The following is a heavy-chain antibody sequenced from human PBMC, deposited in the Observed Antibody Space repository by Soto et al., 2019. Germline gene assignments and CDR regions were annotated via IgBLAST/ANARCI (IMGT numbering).Heavy chain of an antibody. J-gene: IGHJ3*01. CDR2: IIPMLTVT. D-gene: IGHD2-2*01. V-gene: IGHV1-69*02. CDR3: SIGSWSAETFDV. CDR1: GGTFSTYT. Sequence: QVHLEQSGAEVKKPGSSVKVSCKAAGGTFSTYTLIWVRQAPGQGLEWMGRIIPMLTVTNSAQKFQGRVNLTVDKSTSKAFMELTSLTSDDTAVYYCSIGSWSAETFDVWGQGTMVTVSS.